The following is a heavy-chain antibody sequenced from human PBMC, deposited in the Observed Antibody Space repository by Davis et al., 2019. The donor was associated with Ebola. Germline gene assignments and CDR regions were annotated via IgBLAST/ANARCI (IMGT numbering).Heavy chain of an antibody. CDR1: GFSFDDYA. D-gene: IGHD5-12*01. J-gene: IGHJ5*01. CDR3: ARVRATIPLVWFDY. CDR2: ISWDSGSI. Sequence: PGGSLRLSCVASGFSFDDYAMHWVRQTPGKGLEWVSGISWDSGSIGYADSVKGRFTISRDNAKNTLYLQMNSLRAEDTAVYYCARVRATIPLVWFDYWGQGTLVTVSS. V-gene: IGHV3-9*01.